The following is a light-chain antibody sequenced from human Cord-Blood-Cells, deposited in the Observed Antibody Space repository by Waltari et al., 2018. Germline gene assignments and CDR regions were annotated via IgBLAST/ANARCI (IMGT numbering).Light chain of an antibody. V-gene: IGLV2-8*01. CDR3: SSYAGSNNLV. J-gene: IGLJ3*02. CDR1: SSYVGGYHY. Sequence: QSPLTQPPSASGSPGQSVTISCTGTSSYVGGYHYVSWYQQHPGKAPKLMIYEVSKRPSGVPDRFSGSKSGNTASLTVSGLQAEDEADYYCSSYAGSNNLVFGGGTKLTVL. CDR2: EVS.